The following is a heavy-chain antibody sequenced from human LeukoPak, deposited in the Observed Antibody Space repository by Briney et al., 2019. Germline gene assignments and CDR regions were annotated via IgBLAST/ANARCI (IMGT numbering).Heavy chain of an antibody. CDR2: ISSSGSAI. J-gene: IGHJ6*03. CDR1: GFTFSSYE. V-gene: IGHV3-48*03. D-gene: IGHD2-15*01. CDR3: AKNGDRGAYCTGGTCYPYFYYYMDV. Sequence: GGSLRLSCAASGFTFSSYEMNWVRQAPGKGLEWVSYISSSGSAIYYADSVKGRFTISRDNSKNTLYLQMNSLRAEDTAIYYCAKNGDRGAYCTGGTCYPYFYYYMDVWGKGTTVTI.